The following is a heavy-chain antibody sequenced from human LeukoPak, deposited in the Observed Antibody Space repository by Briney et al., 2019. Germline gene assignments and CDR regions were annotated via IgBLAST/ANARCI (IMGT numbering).Heavy chain of an antibody. CDR1: GFTFSSYG. J-gene: IGHJ6*03. D-gene: IGHD6-19*01. CDR2: INTDGSST. Sequence: GGSLRLSCAASGFTFSSYGMHWVRQAPGKGLVWVSRINTDGSSTSYADSVKGRFTISRDNAKNTLYLQMNSLRAEDTAVYYCARVSSGWQYYYYYMDVWGKGTTATVSS. V-gene: IGHV3-74*01. CDR3: ARVSSGWQYYYYYMDV.